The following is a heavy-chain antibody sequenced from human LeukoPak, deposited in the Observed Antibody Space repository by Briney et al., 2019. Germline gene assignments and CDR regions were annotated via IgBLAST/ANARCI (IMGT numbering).Heavy chain of an antibody. D-gene: IGHD5-18*01. CDR3: AKGIHPYTAMVYFNAAIYFDY. Sequence: GGSLRLSCAASGFTFSSYAMSWVRQAPGKGLEWVSAISGSGGSTYYADSVKGRFTISRDNSKNTLYLQMNSLRAEDTAVYYCAKGIHPYTAMVYFNAAIYFDYWGQGTLVTVSS. CDR2: ISGSGGST. J-gene: IGHJ4*02. CDR1: GFTFSSYA. V-gene: IGHV3-23*01.